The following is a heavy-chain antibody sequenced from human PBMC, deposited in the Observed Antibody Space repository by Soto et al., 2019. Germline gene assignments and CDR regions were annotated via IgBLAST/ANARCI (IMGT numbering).Heavy chain of an antibody. J-gene: IGHJ4*02. D-gene: IGHD5-18*01. Sequence: QLQLQESGPGLVKPSETLSLTCTVSGGSISSSRYYWGWIRQPPGKGLEGIGSIYYSGSTYYNPSLKSRVTICVDTSKTQVSLKLSSVTPADTAVYYCASLRGRAMVDYWGQGTLVTVSS. CDR3: ASLRGRAMVDY. V-gene: IGHV4-39*01. CDR2: IYYSGST. CDR1: GGSISSSRYY.